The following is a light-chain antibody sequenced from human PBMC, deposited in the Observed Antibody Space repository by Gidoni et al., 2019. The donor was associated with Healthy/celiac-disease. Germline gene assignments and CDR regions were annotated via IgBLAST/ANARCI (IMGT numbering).Light chain of an antibody. CDR2: WAS. CDR3: QQYYSTPYT. J-gene: IGKJ2*01. CDR1: QSVLYSSNNKNY. V-gene: IGKV4-1*01. Sequence: DIVMTKCPDSLAVSLGERATINCKSSQSVLYSSNNKNYLAWYQQKPGQPPKLLIYWASTRESGVPDRFSGSGSGTDFTLTISSLQAEDVAVYYCQQYYSTPYTFGQGTKLEIK.